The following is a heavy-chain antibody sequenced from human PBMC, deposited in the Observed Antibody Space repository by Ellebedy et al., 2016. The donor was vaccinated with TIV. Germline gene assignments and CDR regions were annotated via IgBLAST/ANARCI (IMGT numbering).Heavy chain of an antibody. CDR1: GYTFTAYG. V-gene: IGHV1-8*02. CDR2: MNPNSSNT. Sequence: ASVKVSCKASGYTFTAYGIHWVRQAPGQGLEWMGWMNPNSSNTGYAQKFQGRVTMTRNTSINTAYMELSSLRSEDTAVYYCARTPRTYYYDMDVWGQGTTVTVS. J-gene: IGHJ6*02. CDR3: ARTPRTYYYDMDV.